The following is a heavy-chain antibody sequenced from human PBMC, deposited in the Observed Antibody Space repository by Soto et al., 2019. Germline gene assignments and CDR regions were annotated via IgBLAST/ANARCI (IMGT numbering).Heavy chain of an antibody. J-gene: IGHJ6*02. CDR1: GDSVSSNSAA. V-gene: IGHV6-1*01. D-gene: IGHD6-13*01. CDR3: ARVVQQLGGMDV. Sequence: SQTLSLTCAISGDSVSSNSAAWNWIRQSPSRGLEWLGRTYYRSKWYNDYAVSVKSRITINPDTSKNQFSLKLSSVTAADTAVYYCARVVQQLGGMDVWGQGTTVTVSS. CDR2: TYYRSKWYN.